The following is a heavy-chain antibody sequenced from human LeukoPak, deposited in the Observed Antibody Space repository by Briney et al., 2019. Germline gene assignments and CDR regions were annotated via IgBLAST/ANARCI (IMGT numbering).Heavy chain of an antibody. D-gene: IGHD2-2*01. CDR1: EFTFSSYA. CDR2: IDGSGSVT. Sequence: GGSLRLSCAASEFTFSSYAMSWVRQAPEKGLEWVSGIDGSGSVTYYADSVKGRFTISRDNSNNIVSLQMSSLRVDDTAIYYCAKDSTWRPFDYWGQGTLVTVSS. V-gene: IGHV3-23*01. CDR3: AKDSTWRPFDY. J-gene: IGHJ4*02.